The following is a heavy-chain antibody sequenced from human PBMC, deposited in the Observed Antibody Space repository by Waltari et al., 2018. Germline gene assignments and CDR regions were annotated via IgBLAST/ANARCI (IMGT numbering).Heavy chain of an antibody. CDR3: TKDYQGAVTGLKGLGYFDY. Sequence: GGGLVQPGRSLRLSCAGSGFTFDDHAMHWVRQVPGKGLEWVSGISWNSGSIGYVDSVKGRFTISRDNAKKSLYLQMNNLRTEDTAFYYCTKDYQGAVTGLKGLGYFDYWGQGILVTVSS. D-gene: IGHD3-9*01. V-gene: IGHV3-9*01. CDR1: GFTFDDHA. J-gene: IGHJ4*02. CDR2: ISWNSGSI.